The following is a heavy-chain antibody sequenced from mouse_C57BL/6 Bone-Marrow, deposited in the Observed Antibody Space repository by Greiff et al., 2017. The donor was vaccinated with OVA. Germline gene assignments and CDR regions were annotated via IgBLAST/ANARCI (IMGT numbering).Heavy chain of an antibody. CDR1: GFNIKDDY. CDR3: TSCGYYVWFAY. J-gene: IGHJ3*01. V-gene: IGHV14-4*01. CDR2: IDPENGDT. D-gene: IGHD2-3*01. Sequence: EVQLQQSGAELVRPGASVKLSCTASGFNIKDDYMHWVKQRPEQGLEWIGWIDPENGDTEYASKFQGKATITADTSSNTVYLQLSSLTSEDTAVYYCTSCGYYVWFAYWGQGTLVTVSA.